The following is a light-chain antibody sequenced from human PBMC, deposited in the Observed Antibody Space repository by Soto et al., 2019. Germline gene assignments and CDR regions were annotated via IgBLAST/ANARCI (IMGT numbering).Light chain of an antibody. CDR1: SSNVGSYKL. Sequence: QSALTQPASVSGSPGQSITISCTGTSSNVGSYKLVSWYQQHPGKAPKLMLFEVNKRPSGLSNRFSGSKSGNTASLTISGLKVDDEADYYCCSSGGSPTYVFGAGTKLTVL. J-gene: IGLJ1*01. CDR2: EVN. CDR3: CSSGGSPTYV. V-gene: IGLV2-23*02.